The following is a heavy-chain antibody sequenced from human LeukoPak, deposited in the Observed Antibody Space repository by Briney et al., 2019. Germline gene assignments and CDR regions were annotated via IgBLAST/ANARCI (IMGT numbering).Heavy chain of an antibody. V-gene: IGHV3-53*01. D-gene: IGHD6-6*01. CDR2: IYSGGST. CDR3: ARCSSSDFSLDP. CDR1: GFTVSSNY. J-gene: IGHJ5*02. Sequence: PGGSLRLSCAASGFTVSSNYMSWVRQAPGKGLEWVSVIYSGGSTYYADSVKGRFTISRDNSKNTLYLQMNSLRAEDTAVYYCARCSSSDFSLDPWGQGTLVTVSS.